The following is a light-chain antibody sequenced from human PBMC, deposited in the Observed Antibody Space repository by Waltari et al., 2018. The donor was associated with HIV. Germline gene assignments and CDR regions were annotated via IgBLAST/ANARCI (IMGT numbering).Light chain of an antibody. CDR1: QSITYF. V-gene: IGKV1-39*01. J-gene: IGKJ2*01. CDR3: QQSDSFPYT. Sequence: DIQMTQSPSPLSASVGEPVVINCRASQSITYFLHWYQVKQGKAPALHVSRTLSLQMGVPSRFVGSGSGSDFTLTSKNLQPVDFDTYFCQQSDSFPYTFGPETKLDI. CDR2: RTL.